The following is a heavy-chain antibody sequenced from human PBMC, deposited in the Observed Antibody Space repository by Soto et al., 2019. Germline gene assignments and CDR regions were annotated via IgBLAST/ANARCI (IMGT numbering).Heavy chain of an antibody. D-gene: IGHD6-13*01. CDR3: ARRRVAAAGINYFDY. V-gene: IGHV4-34*01. J-gene: IGHJ4*02. CDR1: GGSFSGYY. CDR2: INHSGST. Sequence: SETLSLTCAVYGGSFSGYYWSWIRQPPGKGLEWIGEINHSGSTNYNPSLKSRVTISVDTSKNQFSLKLSSVTAADTAVYYCARRRVAAAGINYFDYWGQGPLVTVSS.